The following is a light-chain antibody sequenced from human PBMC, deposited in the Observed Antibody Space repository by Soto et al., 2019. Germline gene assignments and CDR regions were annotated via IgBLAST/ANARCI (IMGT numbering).Light chain of an antibody. CDR3: QQRSKWPWT. CDR2: DAS. CDR1: QSISVY. V-gene: IGKV3-11*01. Sequence: EIVLTQSPATLSLSPGERATLSCRASQSISVYLAWYQQKPGQAPRLLIYDASNRATGIPARFSGSGSGTELTLTISCLEPEDFAVYYCQQRSKWPWTFGQGTKVEMK. J-gene: IGKJ1*01.